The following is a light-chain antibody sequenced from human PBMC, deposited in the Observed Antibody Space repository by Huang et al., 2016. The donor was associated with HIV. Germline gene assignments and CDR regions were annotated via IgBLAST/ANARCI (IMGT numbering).Light chain of an antibody. CDR1: HSVISY. J-gene: IGKJ2*01. V-gene: IGKV3-15*01. Sequence: IVMTQSPATLSVSPGERATLPCGASHSVISYLAWYQQKPGQAPRLLIYCASTRASGSPARFSGSGSGAEFTLTISSLQSEDFAVYYCQQFNKWPYTFGQGTKLEIK. CDR2: CAS. CDR3: QQFNKWPYT.